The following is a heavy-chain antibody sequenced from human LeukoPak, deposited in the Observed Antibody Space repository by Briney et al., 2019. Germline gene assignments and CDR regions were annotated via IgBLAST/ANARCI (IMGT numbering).Heavy chain of an antibody. CDR2: IIPIFGTA. CDR1: GGTFSSYA. Sequence: SVKVSCKASGGTFSSYAISWVRQPPGQGLERMGGIIPIFGTANYAQKFQGRVTITADESTSTAYMELSSLRSEDTAVYYCARGVGATWDDAFDIWGQGTMVTVSS. D-gene: IGHD1-26*01. J-gene: IGHJ3*02. V-gene: IGHV1-69*01. CDR3: ARGVGATWDDAFDI.